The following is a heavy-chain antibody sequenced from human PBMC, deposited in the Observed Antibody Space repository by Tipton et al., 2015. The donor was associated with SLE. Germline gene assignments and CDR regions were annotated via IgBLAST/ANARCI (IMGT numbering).Heavy chain of an antibody. CDR2: IFSGGTT. Sequence: SLRLSCAASGFTVSSIYMSWVRQAPGKGLEWVSVIFSGGTTYYADSVKGRFTVSTHNSNNTLFLQMNNLRTEDTAVYYCARGEQPDGFDIWGQGTMVTVSS. J-gene: IGHJ3*02. CDR1: GFTVSSIY. D-gene: IGHD1-26*01. V-gene: IGHV3-53*04. CDR3: ARGEQPDGFDI.